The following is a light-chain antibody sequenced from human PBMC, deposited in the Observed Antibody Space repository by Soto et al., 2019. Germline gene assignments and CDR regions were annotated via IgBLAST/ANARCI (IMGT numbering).Light chain of an antibody. CDR3: QQYNNWPLT. V-gene: IGKV3D-15*01. J-gene: IGKJ3*01. CDR2: DAS. CDR1: QSVGND. Sequence: EVVMTQSPATLSLSPGDRYTLSWMAIQSVGNDLAWYQQKPGQAPRLLIYDASTRATGIQARFSGSGSGTEFTLTISSLLSEDFAVYSCQQYNNWPLTFGQGTKVDIK.